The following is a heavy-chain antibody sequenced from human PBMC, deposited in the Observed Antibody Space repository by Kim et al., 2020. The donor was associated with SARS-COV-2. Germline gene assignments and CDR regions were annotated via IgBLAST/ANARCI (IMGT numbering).Heavy chain of an antibody. CDR3: TRDWRLGYSSSSN. D-gene: IGHD6-13*01. Sequence: YAASVKGRFTISRDDSKSIAYLQMNSLKTEDTAVYYCTRDWRLGYSSSSNWGQGTLVTVSS. V-gene: IGHV3-49*02. J-gene: IGHJ4*02.